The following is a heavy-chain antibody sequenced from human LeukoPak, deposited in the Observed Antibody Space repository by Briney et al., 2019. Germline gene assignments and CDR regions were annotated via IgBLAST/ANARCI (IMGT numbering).Heavy chain of an antibody. CDR2: ISSTSRYI. D-gene: IGHD3/OR15-3a*01. V-gene: IGHV3-21*01. CDR3: TRAVAADDFSPGY. J-gene: IGHJ4*02. Sequence: GGSLRLSCVASGFTFSSYSMNCVRQAPGKGLEWVSCISSTSRYIYYADSVKGRFTISRDNAKNSVYLQMNSLRDEDTAVYYCTRAVAADDFSPGYWGQGTLLTVSS. CDR1: GFTFSSYS.